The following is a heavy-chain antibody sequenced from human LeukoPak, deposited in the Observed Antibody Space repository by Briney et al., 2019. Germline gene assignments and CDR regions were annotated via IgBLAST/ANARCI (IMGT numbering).Heavy chain of an antibody. J-gene: IGHJ6*03. CDR1: GFTFSSYA. Sequence: PGGSLRLSCAASGFTFSSYAMHWVRQAPGKGLEWVAVISYDGSNKYYADSVKGRFTISRDNSKNTLYLQMNSLRTEDTALYYCAKDIGGAYNWNSDYYMDVWGKGTTVTVSS. D-gene: IGHD1-7*01. CDR2: ISYDGSNK. CDR3: AKDIGGAYNWNSDYYMDV. V-gene: IGHV3-30-3*01.